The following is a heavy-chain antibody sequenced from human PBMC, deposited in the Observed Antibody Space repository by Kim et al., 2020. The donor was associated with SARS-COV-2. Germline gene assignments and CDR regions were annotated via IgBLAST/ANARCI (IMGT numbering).Heavy chain of an antibody. CDR3: ARKXVAAAGQPDYYYYYGXXX. J-gene: IGHJ6*02. CDR2: IWYDGSNK. D-gene: IGHD6-13*01. Sequence: GGSLRLSCAASGFTFSSYGMHWVRQAPGKGLEWVAVIWYDGSNKYYADSVKGRFTSSRDNSKNTLYLQMNSXRAEDTAVYYCARKXVAAAGQPDYYYYYGXXXWGQGXXVTVSS. V-gene: IGHV3-33*01. CDR1: GFTFSSYG.